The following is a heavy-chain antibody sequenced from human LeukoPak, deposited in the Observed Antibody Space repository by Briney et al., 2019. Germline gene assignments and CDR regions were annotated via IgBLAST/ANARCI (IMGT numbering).Heavy chain of an antibody. J-gene: IGHJ6*02. Sequence: GGSLRLSCAASGFTFSSYGMHWVRQAPGKGLEWVAVISYDGSNKYYADSVEGRFTISRDNSKNTLYLQMNSLRAEDTAVYYCAKDQGTTDYYGMDVWGQGTTVTVSS. D-gene: IGHD1-1*01. CDR3: AKDQGTTDYYGMDV. CDR2: ISYDGSNK. V-gene: IGHV3-30*18. CDR1: GFTFSSYG.